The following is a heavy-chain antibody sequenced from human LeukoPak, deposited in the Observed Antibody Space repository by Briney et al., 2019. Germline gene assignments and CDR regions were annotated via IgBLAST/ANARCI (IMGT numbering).Heavy chain of an antibody. V-gene: IGHV1-18*01. J-gene: IGHJ5*02. CDR2: ISGYNGNT. CDR3: VRIGCSSTSCYGNSVDP. Sequence: ASVKVSCKTSGYTFSNYGINWVRQAPGQGLEWMGWISGYNGNTLYAQKFQGRVTMTTDTSTSTAYMELRSLRSDDTAVYYCVRIGCSSTSCYGNSVDPWGQGTLVTVSS. CDR1: GYTFSNYG. D-gene: IGHD2-2*01.